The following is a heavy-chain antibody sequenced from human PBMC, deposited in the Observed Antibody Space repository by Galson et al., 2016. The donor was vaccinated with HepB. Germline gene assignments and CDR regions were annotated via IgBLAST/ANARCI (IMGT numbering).Heavy chain of an antibody. V-gene: IGHV3-53*01. Sequence: SLRLSCAASGFTVRSNYMHWVRQAPGKGLEWVSVIHSVGTTYYADSVMGLFSISRDNSKNTLDLQMSGLRAEDTAVYYCARSLGSTTNYGMDVWGQGTTVTVS. D-gene: IGHD1-26*01. CDR2: IHSVGTT. J-gene: IGHJ6*02. CDR1: GFTVRSNY. CDR3: ARSLGSTTNYGMDV.